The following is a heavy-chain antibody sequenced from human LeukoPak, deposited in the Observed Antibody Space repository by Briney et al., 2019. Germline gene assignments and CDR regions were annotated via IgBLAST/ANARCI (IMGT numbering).Heavy chain of an antibody. J-gene: IGHJ4*02. Sequence: ASVKVSCKASGYTFTNYYMHWVRQAPGQGLEWMGIINPSGGSTNYAQKFQGRVTMTRDTSTSTVYMELSSLKSEDTAVYFCARSIAAARFYFDYWGQGTLVTVSS. V-gene: IGHV1-46*01. CDR2: INPSGGST. CDR1: GYTFTNYY. CDR3: ARSIAAARFYFDY. D-gene: IGHD6-13*01.